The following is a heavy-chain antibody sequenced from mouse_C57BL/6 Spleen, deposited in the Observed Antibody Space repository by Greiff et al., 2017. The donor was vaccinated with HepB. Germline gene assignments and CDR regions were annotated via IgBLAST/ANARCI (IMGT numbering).Heavy chain of an antibody. D-gene: IGHD2-3*01. CDR3: TREDDGYHGAY. Sequence: VQLVESGAELVRPGASVTLSCKASGYTFTDYEMHWVKQTPVHGLEWIGAIDPETGGTAYNQKFKGKAILTADKSSSTAYMELRSLTSEDSAVYYCTREDDGYHGAYWGQGTLVTVSA. CDR1: GYTFTDYE. CDR2: IDPETGGT. V-gene: IGHV1-15*01. J-gene: IGHJ3*01.